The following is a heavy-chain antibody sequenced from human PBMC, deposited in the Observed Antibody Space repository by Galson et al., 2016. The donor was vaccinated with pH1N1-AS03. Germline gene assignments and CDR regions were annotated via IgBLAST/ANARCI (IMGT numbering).Heavy chain of an antibody. CDR1: GFTFSSYW. CDR3: ARKRPKYFDY. V-gene: IGHV3-7*01. CDR2: IKVDGSEK. J-gene: IGHJ4*02. D-gene: IGHD2/OR15-2a*01. Sequence: SLRLSCAASGFTFSSYWMSWVRQAPGKGLEWVANIKVDGSEKYYVDSVKGRFIISRDNTKNSLYLQVNSLRAEDTAVYYCARKRPKYFDYWGQGTLVTVSS.